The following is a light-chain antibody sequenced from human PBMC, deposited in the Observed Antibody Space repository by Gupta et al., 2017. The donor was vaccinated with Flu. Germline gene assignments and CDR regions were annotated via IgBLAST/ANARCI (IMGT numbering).Light chain of an antibody. J-gene: IGLJ2*01. CDR3: ASSDSNNTVVI. CDR2: EVA. V-gene: IGLV2-14*02. CDR1: SYAVGGDSL. Sequence: IVTSSTAGSYAVGGDSLVTWYQQRPGKAPRLIFYEVAKWPSGVSNRFSGSKSGNSGSLAITGLQAEDEADYYCASSDSNNTVVIFGGGTKLTVL.